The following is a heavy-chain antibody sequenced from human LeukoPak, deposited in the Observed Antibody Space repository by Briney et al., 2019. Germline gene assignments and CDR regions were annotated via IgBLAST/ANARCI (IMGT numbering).Heavy chain of an antibody. J-gene: IGHJ4*02. CDR3: AVLAYCGGDGYRRYYFDY. CDR1: GGTFGSYA. V-gene: IGHV1-69*04. D-gene: IGHD2-21*02. CDR2: IIPILGIA. Sequence: EASVKVSCKASGGTFGSYAISWVRQAPGQGLEWMGRIIPILGIANYAQKFQGRVTITADKSTSTAYMELSSLRSEDTAVYYCAVLAYCGGDGYRRYYFDYWGQGTLVTVSS.